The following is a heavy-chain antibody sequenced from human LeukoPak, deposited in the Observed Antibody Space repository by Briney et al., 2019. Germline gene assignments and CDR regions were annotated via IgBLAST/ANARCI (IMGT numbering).Heavy chain of an antibody. CDR3: ARXTMXRGVIFDWYFDL. J-gene: IGHJ2*01. CDR1: GYTFTSYD. V-gene: IGHV1-8*02. Sequence: AXVKVSXXASGYTFTSYDINWVRQATGQGLEWMGWMNPNSGNTGYAQKLQGRVTMTTDTSTRIAHMEMRSLRADETAGYYCARXTMXRGVIFDWYFDLWGRGTLVTVSS. CDR2: MNPNSGNT. D-gene: IGHD3-10*01.